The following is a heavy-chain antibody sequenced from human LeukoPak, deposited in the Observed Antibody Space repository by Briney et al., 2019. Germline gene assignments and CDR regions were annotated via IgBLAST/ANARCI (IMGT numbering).Heavy chain of an antibody. D-gene: IGHD2-21*02. CDR2: IGRSGTTI. CDR3: ARAVRSVVTAT. CDR1: GFTFSDYY. Sequence: GGSLRLSCAASGFTFSDYYMSWIRQVPGKGLEWVSYIGRSGTTIHYADSVKGRFTISWDNAKKSLYLQMNSLRAEDTAVYYCARAVRSVVTATWGQGTLVTVSS. J-gene: IGHJ4*02. V-gene: IGHV3-11*04.